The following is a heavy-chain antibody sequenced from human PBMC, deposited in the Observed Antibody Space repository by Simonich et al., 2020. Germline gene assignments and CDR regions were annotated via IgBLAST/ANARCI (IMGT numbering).Heavy chain of an antibody. V-gene: IGHV4-59*08. CDR1: GGTIRSYY. CDR3: ARLPDY. CDR2: IYYSGRT. J-gene: IGHJ4*02. Sequence: QVQLQESGPGLVKPSETLSLTCTGSGGTIRSYYWSWIRQPPGKGLEWIGYIYYSGRTTYNPSRKSRVTISVDTAKNQFSLKLSSVTAADTAVYYCARLPDYWGQGTLVTVSS.